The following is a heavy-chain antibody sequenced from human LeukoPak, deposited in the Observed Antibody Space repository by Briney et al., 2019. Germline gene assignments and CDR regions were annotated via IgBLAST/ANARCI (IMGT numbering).Heavy chain of an antibody. CDR3: ARGHGYNYFRDAFDI. CDR2: IYPGDSDT. V-gene: IGHV5-51*01. CDR1: GYSFTSYW. Sequence: KPGESLKISCKGSGYSFTSYWIGWVRQMPGKGLEWMGTIYPGDSDTRYSPSFQGQVTISADKSISTAYLQWSSLKASDTAMYYCARGHGYNYFRDAFDIWGQGTMVTVSS. J-gene: IGHJ3*02. D-gene: IGHD5-24*01.